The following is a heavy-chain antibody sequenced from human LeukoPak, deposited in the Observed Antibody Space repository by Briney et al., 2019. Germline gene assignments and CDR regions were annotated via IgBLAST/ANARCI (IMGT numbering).Heavy chain of an antibody. CDR3: ARGSPRRPRDLGEVLNY. Sequence: SETLSLTCTVSGGSISSGSYYWSWIRQPAGKGLEWIGRIYTSGSTNYNPSLKSRVTISVDTSKNQFSLKLSSVTAADTAVYYCARGSPRRPRDLGEVLNYWGQGTLVTVSS. V-gene: IGHV4-61*02. CDR2: IYTSGST. J-gene: IGHJ4*02. D-gene: IGHD2-8*02. CDR1: GGSISSGSYY.